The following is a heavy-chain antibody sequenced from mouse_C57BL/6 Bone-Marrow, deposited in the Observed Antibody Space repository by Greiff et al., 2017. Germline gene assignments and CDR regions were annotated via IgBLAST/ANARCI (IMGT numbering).Heavy chain of an antibody. J-gene: IGHJ1*03. CDR3: SRQVTTVLATKYFDV. D-gene: IGHD1-1*01. CDR2: ISGGGGNT. Sequence: EVKLVESGGGLVKPGGSLKLSCAASGFTFSSYTMSWVRQTPGKRLQWVAAISGGGGNTYSPDSVTGRFTISRDNDKNILYLQMSSLRSEDTALYYCSRQVTTVLATKYFDVWGTGTTVTVSS. CDR1: GFTFSSYT. V-gene: IGHV5-9*01.